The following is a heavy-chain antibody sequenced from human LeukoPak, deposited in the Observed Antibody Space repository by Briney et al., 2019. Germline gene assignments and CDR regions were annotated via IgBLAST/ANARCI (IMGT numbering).Heavy chain of an antibody. CDR3: ATWGGDSSGYYPHFED. D-gene: IGHD3-22*01. V-gene: IGHV4-59*01. CDR1: GGSISSYY. CDR2: IYYSGST. Sequence: SETLSLTCTVSGGSISSYYWSWIRQPPGKGLEWIGYIYYSGSTNYNPSLKSRVTMSVDTSKNQFSLKLSSLTAADTAVYYCATWGGDSSGYYPHFEDWGQGTLVTVSS. J-gene: IGHJ4*02.